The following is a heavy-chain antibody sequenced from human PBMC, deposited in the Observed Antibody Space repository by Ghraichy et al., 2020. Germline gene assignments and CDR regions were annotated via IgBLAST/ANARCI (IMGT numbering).Heavy chain of an antibody. CDR3: TRRVYGESHFYY. CDR2: IYYTGTT. CDR1: GGSVSNYNYY. Sequence: SQTLSLTCTVSGGSVSNYNYYWAWIRQPPGKGLEWIGSIYYTGTTNYIPSLKSRVTISVDTSKNQFSLKLSSVTAADTAVYYCTRRVYGESHFYYWAQGTLVNVSS. D-gene: IGHD4-17*01. J-gene: IGHJ4*02. V-gene: IGHV4-39*01.